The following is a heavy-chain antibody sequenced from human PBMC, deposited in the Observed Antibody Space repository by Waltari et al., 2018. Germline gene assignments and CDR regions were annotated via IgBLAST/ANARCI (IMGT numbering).Heavy chain of an antibody. Sequence: QVQLVESGGGVVQPGRSLRLPCAASGFTFSSYGMHWVRQAPGKGLEWVAVIWYDGSNKYYADSVKGRFTISRDNSKNTLYLQMNSLRAEDTAVYYCARDGLGLWLNYWGQGTLVTVSS. V-gene: IGHV3-33*01. CDR3: ARDGLGLWLNY. J-gene: IGHJ4*02. CDR2: IWYDGSNK. CDR1: GFTFSSYG. D-gene: IGHD5-18*01.